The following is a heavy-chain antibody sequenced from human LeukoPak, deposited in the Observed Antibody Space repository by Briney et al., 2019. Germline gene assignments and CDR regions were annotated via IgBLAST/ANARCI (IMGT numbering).Heavy chain of an antibody. CDR3: AKSITMVRGVISI. V-gene: IGHV3-23*01. CDR2: ISGSGGST. Sequence: GGSLRLSCAASGFTFSSYAMNWVRQAPGKGLEWVSAISGSGGSTYYADSVKGRFTISRDNSKNTLYLQMNSLRAEDTAVYYCAKSITMVRGVISIWGQGTMVTVSS. J-gene: IGHJ3*02. CDR1: GFTFSSYA. D-gene: IGHD3-10*01.